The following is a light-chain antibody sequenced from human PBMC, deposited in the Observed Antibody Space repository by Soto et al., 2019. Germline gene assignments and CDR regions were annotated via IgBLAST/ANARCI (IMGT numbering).Light chain of an antibody. J-gene: IGKJ1*01. CDR3: QQYNNWPRT. CDR1: QSVSSN. V-gene: IGKV3D-15*01. CDR2: GAS. Sequence: EIVLTQSPGTLSLSPGERTTLSCRASQSVSSNFLDWYQQKPGQAPRLLIYGASSRATGIPDRFSGSGSGTEFTLTISSLQSEDFAVYYCQQYNNWPRTFGQGTKV.